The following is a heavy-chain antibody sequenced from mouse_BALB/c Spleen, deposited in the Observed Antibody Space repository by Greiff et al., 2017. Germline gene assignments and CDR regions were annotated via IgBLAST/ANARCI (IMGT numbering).Heavy chain of an antibody. CDR3: ARDRGLPHYYAMDY. Sequence: EVKLVESGGGLVKPGGSLKLSCAASGFTFSDYYMYWVRQTPEKRLEWVATISDGGSYTYYPDSVKGRFTISRDNAKNNLYLQMSSLKSEDTAMYYCARDRGLPHYYAMDYWGQGTSVTVSS. CDR2: ISDGGSYT. J-gene: IGHJ4*01. D-gene: IGHD2-4*01. V-gene: IGHV5-4*02. CDR1: GFTFSDYY.